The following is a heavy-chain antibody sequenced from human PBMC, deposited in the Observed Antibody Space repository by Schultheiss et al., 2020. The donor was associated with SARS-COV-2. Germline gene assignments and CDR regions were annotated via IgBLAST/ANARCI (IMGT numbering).Heavy chain of an antibody. CDR3: ARKPIGHNYYYGMDV. CDR1: GFTFSSYG. Sequence: GESLKISCAASGFTFSSYGMHWVRQAPGKGLEWVAVIWYDGSNKYYADSVKGRFTISRDNSKNTLYLQMNSLRAEDTAVYYCARKPIGHNYYYGMDVWGQGTTVTVSS. CDR2: IWYDGSNK. V-gene: IGHV3-33*01. J-gene: IGHJ6*02.